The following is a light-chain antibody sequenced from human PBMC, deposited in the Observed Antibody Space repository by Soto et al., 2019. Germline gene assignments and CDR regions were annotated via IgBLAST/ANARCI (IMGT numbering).Light chain of an antibody. CDR1: SSDVGGYNY. Sequence: QSVRTQPPSASRCPGQSVALSCPGTSSDVGGYNYVSWYQQHPGKAPKLMIYEVNKRPSGVPDRFSGSKSGNTASLTVSGLQAEDEADYYCSSYAGSSNVFGTGTKGTV. J-gene: IGLJ1*01. CDR3: SSYAGSSNV. CDR2: EVN. V-gene: IGLV2-8*02.